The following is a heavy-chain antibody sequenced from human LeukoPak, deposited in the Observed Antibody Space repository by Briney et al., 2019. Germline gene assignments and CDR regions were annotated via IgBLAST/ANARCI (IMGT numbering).Heavy chain of an antibody. V-gene: IGHV4-4*08. Sequence: SETLSLTCTVSGGSISSYYWSWIRQPPGKGLEWIGYIYYSGSTNYNPSLKSRVTISVDTSKNQFALKLSSVTAADTAVYYCARDYDSSGFSHEILDYWGQGTLVTVSS. J-gene: IGHJ4*02. D-gene: IGHD3-22*01. CDR3: ARDYDSSGFSHEILDY. CDR2: IYYSGST. CDR1: GGSISSYY.